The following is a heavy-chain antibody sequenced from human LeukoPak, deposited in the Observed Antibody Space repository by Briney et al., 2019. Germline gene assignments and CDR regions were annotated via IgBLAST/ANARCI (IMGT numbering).Heavy chain of an antibody. CDR1: GYTLTELS. Sequence: ASVKVSCKVSGYTLTELSMHWVRQAPGKGLEWMGGFDPEDGETIYAQKFQGRVTMTEDTSTDTAYMELSSLRSEDTAVYYCATGWLLKGAGSFDPWGQGTLVTVSS. J-gene: IGHJ5*02. CDR3: ATGWLLKGAGSFDP. CDR2: FDPEDGET. V-gene: IGHV1-24*01. D-gene: IGHD3-22*01.